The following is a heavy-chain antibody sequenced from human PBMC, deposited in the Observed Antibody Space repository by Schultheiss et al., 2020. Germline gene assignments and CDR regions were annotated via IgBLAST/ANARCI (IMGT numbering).Heavy chain of an antibody. CDR2: IWYDGSNE. V-gene: IGHV3-33*06. Sequence: GGSLRLSCAASGFTFSSYAMSWVRQAPGKGLEWVALIWYDGSNEFYTASVKGRFTISRDNSKNTLYLQMNSLRAEDTAVYYCAKDGTIFGETGVSPDYWGQGTLVTVSS. CDR1: GFTFSSYA. D-gene: IGHD3-3*01. CDR3: AKDGTIFGETGVSPDY. J-gene: IGHJ4*02.